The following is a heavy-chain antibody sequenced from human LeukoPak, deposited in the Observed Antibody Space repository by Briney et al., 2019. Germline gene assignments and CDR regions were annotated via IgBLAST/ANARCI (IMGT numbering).Heavy chain of an antibody. Sequence: ASVKVSCKPSGYTFSRYGFSWERQAPGQWLEWIGWIGVFNGNRNYAKSVQGRITLTADTSTNTTYMELRSLTSDDTAVYFCGRDWDWHVQFWGQGTLITVSS. J-gene: IGHJ4*02. CDR1: GYTFSRYG. D-gene: IGHD1-26*01. V-gene: IGHV1-18*01. CDR2: IGVFNGNR. CDR3: GRDWDWHVQF.